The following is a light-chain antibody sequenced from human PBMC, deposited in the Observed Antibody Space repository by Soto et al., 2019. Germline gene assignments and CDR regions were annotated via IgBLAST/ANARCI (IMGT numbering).Light chain of an antibody. V-gene: IGKV2-30*02. J-gene: IGKJ1*01. CDR2: KVS. CDR1: QSLLHSDGNTY. CDR3: RQGVHLPGT. Sequence: AVMTQYPLYLPVTLGQPPSISCSSSQSLLHSDGNTYWNWFQQRPGQSPRRLIYKVSNRDSGVPDRFSVSGSGSDFTLKCSMGMAEDVGVCYIRQGVHLPGTFGEGTKVDIK.